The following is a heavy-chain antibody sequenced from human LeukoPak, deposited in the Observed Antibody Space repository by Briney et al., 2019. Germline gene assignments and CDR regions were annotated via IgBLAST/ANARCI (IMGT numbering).Heavy chain of an antibody. Sequence: GGSLRLSCAASGFTVSSNYMSWVRQAPGKGLEWVSVIYSGGSTYYADSVKGRFTISRDNSKNTLYLQMNSLRAEDTAVYYCARGGDPYYYGSGSYQPPYYFDYWGQGTLVTVSS. J-gene: IGHJ4*02. D-gene: IGHD3-10*01. CDR3: ARGGDPYYYGSGSYQPPYYFDY. CDR1: GFTVSSNY. V-gene: IGHV3-53*01. CDR2: IYSGGST.